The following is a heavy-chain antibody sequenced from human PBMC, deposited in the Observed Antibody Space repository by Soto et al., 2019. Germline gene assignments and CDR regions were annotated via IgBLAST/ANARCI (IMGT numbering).Heavy chain of an antibody. CDR2: ISAYNGNT. J-gene: IGHJ5*02. D-gene: IGHD1-1*01. Sequence: ASVKVSCKASGYTFTSYGISWVRQAPGQGLEWMGWISAYNGNTNYAQKLQGRVTMTTDTSTSTAYMELRSLRSDDTAVYYCARDLLKLEGYNWFDPWGQGTLVTVSS. CDR3: ARDLLKLEGYNWFDP. V-gene: IGHV1-18*01. CDR1: GYTFTSYG.